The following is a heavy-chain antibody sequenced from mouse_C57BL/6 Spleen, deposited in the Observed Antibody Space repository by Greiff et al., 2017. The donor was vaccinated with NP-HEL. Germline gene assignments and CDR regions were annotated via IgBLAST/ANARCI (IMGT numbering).Heavy chain of an antibody. CDR1: GYTFTSYW. CDR2: IDPSDSYT. CDR3: ARGIITTEGYFDY. J-gene: IGHJ2*01. V-gene: IGHV1-69*01. D-gene: IGHD1-1*01. Sequence: QVQLKQPGAELVMPGASVKLSCKASGYTFTSYWMHWVKQRPGQGLEWIGEIDPSDSYTNYNQKFKGKSTLTVDKSSSTAYMQLSSLTSEDSAVYYCARGIITTEGYFDYWGQGTTLTVSS.